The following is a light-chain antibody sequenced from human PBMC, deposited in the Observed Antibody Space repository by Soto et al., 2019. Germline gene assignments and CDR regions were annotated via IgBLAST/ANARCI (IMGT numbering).Light chain of an antibody. CDR2: AAS. CDR1: QSIATY. CDR3: QQSYSILWT. V-gene: IGKV1-39*01. Sequence: IEMTQSASSLSVSVGYSVTIDCRTSQSIATYLNWYQQKQGKAPKLLIYAASSLQSGVPSRFSGSGYGTEFNLTITSLRTDDFATYYCQQSYSILWTFGQGTKVDIK. J-gene: IGKJ1*01.